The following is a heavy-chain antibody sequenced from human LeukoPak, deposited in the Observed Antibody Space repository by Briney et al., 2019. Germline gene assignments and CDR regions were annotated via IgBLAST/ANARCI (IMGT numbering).Heavy chain of an antibody. Sequence: SQTLSLTCTVSGASISSGGYYWNWIRQPPGKGLEWIGYIYYSRSTSYSPSLKSRLTISVDTSKNQLSLKLSSVTAADTAVYYCARDGYNSGYFDYWGQGTLVTVSS. CDR1: GASISSGGYY. CDR2: IYYSRST. V-gene: IGHV4-30-4*01. J-gene: IGHJ4*02. D-gene: IGHD5-24*01. CDR3: ARDGYNSGYFDY.